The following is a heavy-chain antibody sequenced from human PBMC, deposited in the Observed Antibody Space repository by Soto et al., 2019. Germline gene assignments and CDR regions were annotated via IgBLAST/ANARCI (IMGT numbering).Heavy chain of an antibody. V-gene: IGHV3-30*18. Sequence: QVQLVESGGGVVQPGRSLRLSCAASGFTFSSYGMHWVRQAPGKGLEWVAVISYDGSNKYYADSVRGRFTISRDNSKNTMYLQMNSLRAEDTAVYYCAKDRGKRLGAFDIWGQGTMVTVSS. CDR2: ISYDGSNK. D-gene: IGHD3-10*01. CDR1: GFTFSSYG. J-gene: IGHJ3*02. CDR3: AKDRGKRLGAFDI.